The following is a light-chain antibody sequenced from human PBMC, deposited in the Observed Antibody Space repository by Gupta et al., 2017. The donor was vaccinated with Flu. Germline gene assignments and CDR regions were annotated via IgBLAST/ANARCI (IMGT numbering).Light chain of an antibody. CDR1: DMDNKY. Sequence: SEDLTKPPSVSVSPGRAASITCSGDDMDNKYACWNQQKPGQTHVLDVYKDIKRSSGLPGRFSSSNSGGTATRTISGTQAMDEADYYCQAWDRSTVVFGGGTKLTVL. J-gene: IGLJ2*01. V-gene: IGLV3-1*01. CDR2: KDI. CDR3: QAWDRSTVV.